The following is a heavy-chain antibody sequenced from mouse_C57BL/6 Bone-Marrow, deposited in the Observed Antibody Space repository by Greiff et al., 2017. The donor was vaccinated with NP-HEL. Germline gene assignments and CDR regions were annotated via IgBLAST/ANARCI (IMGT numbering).Heavy chain of an antibody. Sequence: VQLQQSGAELARPGASVKLSCKASGYTFTSYGISWVKQRTGQGLEWIGEIYPRSGNTYYNEKFKGKATLTADKSSSTAYMELRSLTSEDSAVYFCATLLSYGGQGTTLTVSS. V-gene: IGHV1-81*01. CDR2: IYPRSGNT. CDR3: ATLLSY. CDR1: GYTFTSYG. J-gene: IGHJ2*01. D-gene: IGHD2-10*01.